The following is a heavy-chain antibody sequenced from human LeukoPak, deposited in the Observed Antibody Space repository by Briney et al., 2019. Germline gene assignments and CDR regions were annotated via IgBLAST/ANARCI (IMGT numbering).Heavy chain of an antibody. CDR1: GGSISSGSYY. V-gene: IGHV4-39*01. D-gene: IGHD6-13*01. CDR3: ARRSHLAAAGFDY. J-gene: IGHJ4*02. CDR2: IYYSGST. Sequence: SETLSLTCTVSGGSISSGSYYWGWIRQPPGKGLEWIGSIYYSGSTYYNPSLKSRVTISVDTSKNQFSLKLSSVTAADTAVYYCARRSHLAAAGFDYWGQGTLVTVSS.